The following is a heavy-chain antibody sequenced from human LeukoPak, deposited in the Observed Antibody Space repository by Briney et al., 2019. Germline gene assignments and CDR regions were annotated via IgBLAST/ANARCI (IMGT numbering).Heavy chain of an antibody. D-gene: IGHD3-16*01. CDR2: INPNSGGT. V-gene: IGHV1-2*02. CDR3: ARGLMITFGLNWFDP. Sequence: AASVKVSCKASGYTFTGYYRYWVRQAPGQGLEWMGWINPNSGGTNYAQKFQGRVTMTRDTSISTAYMELSRLRSDDTAVYYCARGLMITFGLNWFDPWGQGTLVTVSS. J-gene: IGHJ5*02. CDR1: GYTFTGYY.